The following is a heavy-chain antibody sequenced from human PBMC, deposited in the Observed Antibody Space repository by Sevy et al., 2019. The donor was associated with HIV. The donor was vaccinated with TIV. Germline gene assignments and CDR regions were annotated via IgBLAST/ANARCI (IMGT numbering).Heavy chain of an antibody. CDR3: ASRLWCGELGGWYFDY. CDR2: IYHSGSI. J-gene: IGHJ4*02. CDR1: GGSINSNNW. V-gene: IGHV4-4*02. Sequence: SETLSLTCAVSGGSINSNNWWSWVRQPPGKGLEWIGEIYHSGSINYNPSLKSRVTISVDKSKKQFSLKVNSVTAADTAGDYCASRLWCGELGGWYFDYWGQGTLVTVSS. D-gene: IGHD3-10*01.